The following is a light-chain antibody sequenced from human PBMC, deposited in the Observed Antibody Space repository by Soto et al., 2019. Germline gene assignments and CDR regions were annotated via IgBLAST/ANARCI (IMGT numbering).Light chain of an antibody. CDR2: TSG. CDR3: QQTYSTPYT. J-gene: IGKJ2*01. Sequence: QMTQSPSSLSASVGDRVTITCRASQRITTYLNWYQQKPGEAPKLLISTSGTLQRGVPSRFSGSGSGTDFTLTITALRPEDFATYFCQQTYSTPYTFGQGTKLEIK. CDR1: QRITTY. V-gene: IGKV1-39*01.